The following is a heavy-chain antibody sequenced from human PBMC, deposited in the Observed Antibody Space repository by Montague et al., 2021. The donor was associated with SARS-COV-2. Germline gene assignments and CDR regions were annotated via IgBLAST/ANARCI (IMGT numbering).Heavy chain of an antibody. J-gene: IGHJ4*02. CDR3: AGKVLTVPADY. CDR2: VSYGGIA. V-gene: IGHV4-4*02. Sequence: SETLSLTCAVSGVSITSTNWWSLVRQPPGKGLEWIGEVSYGGIATYNPSLKSRAAISMDRSRNLFSLKLSFVTTADTAIYYCAGKVLTVPADYWGQGTLVTVS. CDR1: GVSITSTNW. D-gene: IGHD4-11*01.